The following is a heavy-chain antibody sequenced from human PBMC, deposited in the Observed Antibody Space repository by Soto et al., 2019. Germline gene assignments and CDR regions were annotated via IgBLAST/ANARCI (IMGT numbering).Heavy chain of an antibody. V-gene: IGHV4-38-2*02. J-gene: IGHJ3*02. CDR2: IIYSGDI. CDR1: GASISRYNY. Sequence: SETLSLTCNVSGASISRYNYWGWFRQPPGKGLEWIGSIIYSGDIMYNPSLQSRLTLFVDTSKNQFSLKLSSVTAADTAVYYCANLDMITFGGVIGPNEEFDIWGQGTMVT. D-gene: IGHD3-16*02. CDR3: ANLDMITFGGVIGPNEEFDI.